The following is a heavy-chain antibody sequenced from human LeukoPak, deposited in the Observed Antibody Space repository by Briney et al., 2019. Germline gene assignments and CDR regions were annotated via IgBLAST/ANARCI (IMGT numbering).Heavy chain of an antibody. CDR2: IIPIFGTA. J-gene: IGHJ4*02. CDR3: ARGPELERFDY. CDR1: GYTFTGFG. D-gene: IGHD1-1*01. V-gene: IGHV1-69*05. Sequence: ASVKVSCKASGYTFTGFGISWVRQAPGQGLEWMGGIIPIFGTANYAQKFQGRVTITTDESTSTAYMELSSLRSEDTAVYYCARGPELERFDYWGQGTLVTVSS.